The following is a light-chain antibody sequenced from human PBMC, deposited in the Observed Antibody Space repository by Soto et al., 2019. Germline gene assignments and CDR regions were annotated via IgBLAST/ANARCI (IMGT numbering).Light chain of an antibody. CDR3: SSYTCSSATVV. CDR1: SSDVGGYNS. J-gene: IGLJ2*01. CDR2: DVS. V-gene: IGLV2-14*01. Sequence: QSALTQPASVSGSPGQSITLSCTGTSSDVGGYNSVSWYQPHPGKAPKLMIYDVSNRPSGVSNPFSGSESGNTAYLNISGLQAEAEDDYYCSSYTCSSATVVFGGGTKLTVL.